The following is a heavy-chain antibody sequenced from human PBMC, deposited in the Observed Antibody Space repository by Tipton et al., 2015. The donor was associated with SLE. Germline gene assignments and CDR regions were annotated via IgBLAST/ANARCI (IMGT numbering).Heavy chain of an antibody. CDR3: ARDSHDGYSSDEVDY. CDR1: GFTFSDYY. V-gene: IGHV3-11*06. CDR2: ISSSSSYT. Sequence: SLRLSCAASGFTFSDYYMSWIRQAPGKGLEWVSYISSSSSYTNYADSVKGRFTISRDNAKNSLYLQMNSLRAEDTAVYYCARDSHDGYSSDEVDYWGQGTLVTVSS. D-gene: IGHD6-19*01. J-gene: IGHJ4*02.